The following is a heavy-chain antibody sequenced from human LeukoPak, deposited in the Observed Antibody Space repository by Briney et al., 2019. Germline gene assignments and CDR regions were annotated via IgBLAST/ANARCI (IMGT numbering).Heavy chain of an antibody. J-gene: IGHJ4*02. CDR2: IYYSGST. D-gene: IGHD3-22*01. CDR3: ARRDYDDSSGYHSSYFDH. CDR1: GGSISSSRYY. V-gene: IGHV4-39*01. Sequence: SETLSLTCTVSGGSISSSRYYWGWIRQPPGKGLEWIGNIYYSGSTYYNPSLKSRVTISLDTSKNQFSLKLSSVTAADTAVYYCARRDYDDSSGYHSSYFDHWGQGTLVTVSS.